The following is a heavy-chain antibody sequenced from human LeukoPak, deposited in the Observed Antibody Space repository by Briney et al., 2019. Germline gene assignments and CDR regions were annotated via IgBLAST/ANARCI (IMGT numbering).Heavy chain of an antibody. CDR2: INPSGGST. CDR3: AKEVDCPSDCLFFHS. Sequence: ASVKVSCKASGYTFTSYGISWVRQAPGQGLEWMGIINPSGGSTSYAQKFQGRVTMTRDMSTSTVYMELSSLRSEDTALYHCAKEVDCPSDCLFFHSWGQGTLVTVSS. V-gene: IGHV1-46*01. J-gene: IGHJ4*02. D-gene: IGHD2-21*02. CDR1: GYTFTSYG.